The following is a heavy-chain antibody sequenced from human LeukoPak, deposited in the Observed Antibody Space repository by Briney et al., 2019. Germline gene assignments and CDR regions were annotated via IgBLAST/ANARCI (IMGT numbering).Heavy chain of an antibody. CDR1: GYSISSGYY. Sequence: SETLSLTCTVSGYSISSGYYWGWIRRPPGKGLEWIGSFYHSGSTYYNPSLKSRITISVDTAKNQFSLKLSTVTAADTAVYYCTRRPYCSGGSCYGTGAWFDPWGQGTLVTVSS. CDR2: FYHSGST. J-gene: IGHJ5*02. CDR3: TRRPYCSGGSCYGTGAWFDP. D-gene: IGHD2-15*01. V-gene: IGHV4-38-2*02.